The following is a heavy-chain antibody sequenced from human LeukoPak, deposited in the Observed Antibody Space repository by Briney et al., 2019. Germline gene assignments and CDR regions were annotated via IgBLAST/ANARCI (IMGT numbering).Heavy chain of an antibody. CDR1: XFTFSSXS. Sequence: GGSLXXXXXAXXFTFSSXSXKWVRQAPGKGGEXVLYISSSSSTINYADSVKGRLTISRDNAKKSLYMQMNRLRGEDTAVYYCARGLGPGWSDAFDIWGQGTMVTVSS. V-gene: IGHV3-48*01. D-gene: IGHD2-15*01. CDR2: ISSSSSTI. J-gene: IGHJ3*02. CDR3: ARGLGPGWSDAFDI.